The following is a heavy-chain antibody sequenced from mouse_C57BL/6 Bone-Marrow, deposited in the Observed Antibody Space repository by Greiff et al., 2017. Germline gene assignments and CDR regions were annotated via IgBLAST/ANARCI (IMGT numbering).Heavy chain of an antibody. CDR2: IHPNSGST. J-gene: IGHJ3*01. CDR1: GYTFTSYW. CDR3: ARELGRFAY. D-gene: IGHD4-1*01. Sequence: VQLQQSGAELVKPGASVKLSCKASGYTFTSYWMHWVKQRPGQGLEWIGMIHPNSGSTNYNQKFKGKATLTVDTSSSTAYMQLSSLTSEDSAVYYCARELGRFAYWGQGTLVTVSA. V-gene: IGHV1-64*01.